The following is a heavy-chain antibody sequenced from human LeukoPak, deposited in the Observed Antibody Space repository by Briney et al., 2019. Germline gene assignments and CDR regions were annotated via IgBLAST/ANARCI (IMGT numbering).Heavy chain of an antibody. V-gene: IGHV4-34*01. Sequence: SETLSLTCAVYGESFSGYYWSWIRQPPGKGLEWIGDINHSESTNYNPSLKSRVTISVDTSKNQFSLKLSSVTAADTAVYFCARGPPTDYYDSSGFYYVFDYWGQGTLVTVSS. CDR1: GESFSGYY. CDR3: ARGPPTDYYDSSGFYYVFDY. D-gene: IGHD3-22*01. J-gene: IGHJ4*02. CDR2: INHSEST.